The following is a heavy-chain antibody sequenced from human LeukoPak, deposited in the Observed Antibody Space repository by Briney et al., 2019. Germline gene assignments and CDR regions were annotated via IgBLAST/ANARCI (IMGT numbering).Heavy chain of an antibody. CDR1: GFTFAIYA. CDR2: VSYDGNNK. J-gene: IGHJ4*02. V-gene: IGHV3-30-3*01. D-gene: IGHD3-22*01. CDR3: ARDLVGGWDDSSGYYYGYFDY. Sequence: GGSMRLSCAASGFTFAIYAMHWVRQAPGKGLEWVAVVSYDGNNKYYADSVKGRFTISRDNSKNTLYLQMNSLRAEDTAVYYCARDLVGGWDDSSGYYYGYFDYWGQGTLVTVSS.